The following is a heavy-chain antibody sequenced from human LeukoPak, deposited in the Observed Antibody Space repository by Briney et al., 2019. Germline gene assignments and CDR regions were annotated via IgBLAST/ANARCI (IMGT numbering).Heavy chain of an antibody. J-gene: IGHJ4*02. V-gene: IGHV4-31*03. Sequence: SETLSLTCTVSGGSISRSAYYWTWIRQHPGKGLEWIGYIYYSGSTFYNPSLKSRVTISVDTSKNQFSLKLNSVTAADTAVYYCARDVGGGPFFDFWGQGTLVTVSS. CDR1: GGSISRSAYY. CDR3: ARDVGGGPFFDF. CDR2: IYYSGST. D-gene: IGHD2-15*01.